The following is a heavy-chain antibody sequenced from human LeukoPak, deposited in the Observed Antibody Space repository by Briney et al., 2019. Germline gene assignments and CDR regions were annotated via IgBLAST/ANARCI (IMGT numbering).Heavy chain of an antibody. CDR2: INHSGST. V-gene: IGHV4-34*01. J-gene: IGHJ4*02. CDR1: DDSFSSHY. D-gene: IGHD6-13*01. CDR3: ARVSRQQLVWGFDY. Sequence: SETLSLTCAVSDDSFSSHYWTWIRQPPGKGLEWIGEINHSGSTNYNPSLKSRVTISVDTSKNQFSLKLSSVTAADTAVYYCARVSRQQLVWGFDYWGQGTLVTVSS.